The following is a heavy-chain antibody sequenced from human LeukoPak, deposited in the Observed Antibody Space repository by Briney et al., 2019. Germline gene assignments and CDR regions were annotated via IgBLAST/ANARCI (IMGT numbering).Heavy chain of an antibody. CDR1: GYTFTGYY. J-gene: IGHJ4*02. V-gene: IGHV1-2*02. D-gene: IGHD3-3*01. CDR3: ARDLGSQGFLEWLYY. Sequence: ASVKVSCKASGYTFTGYYMHWVRQAPGQGLEWMGWINPNSGGTNYAQKFQGRVTITADESTSTAYMELSSLRSEDTAVYYCARDLGSQGFLEWLYYWGQGTLVTVSS. CDR2: INPNSGGT.